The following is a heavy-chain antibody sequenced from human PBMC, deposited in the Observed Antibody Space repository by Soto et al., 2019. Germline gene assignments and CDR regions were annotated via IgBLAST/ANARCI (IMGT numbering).Heavy chain of an antibody. CDR2: IWYDGSKK. CDR1: GFSFSSYG. Sequence: GGSLRLSCAASGFSFSSYGMHWVRQAPGEGLEWMAAIWYDGSKKYYADSVKGRFTISRDNSKNMLYLQMNSLRAEDTAVYYCASYSSGWSLSTQYYFDYWGQGTLVTVSS. D-gene: IGHD6-19*01. J-gene: IGHJ4*02. CDR3: ASYSSGWSLSTQYYFDY. V-gene: IGHV3-33*01.